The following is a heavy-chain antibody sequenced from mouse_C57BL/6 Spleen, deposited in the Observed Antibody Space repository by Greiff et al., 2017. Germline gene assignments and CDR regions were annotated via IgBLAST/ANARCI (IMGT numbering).Heavy chain of an antibody. CDR1: GYTFTDYN. J-gene: IGHJ3*01. CDR2: INPNNGGN. D-gene: IGHD3-2*02. Sequence: VQLQQSGPELVKPGASVKMSCKASGYTFTDYNMHWVKQSHGKSLEWIGYINPNNGGNSYNQKFKGKATLTVNKSSSTAYMELRSLTSEDSAVYYCARRGTAQAPFAYWGQGTLVTVSA. V-gene: IGHV1-22*01. CDR3: ARRGTAQAPFAY.